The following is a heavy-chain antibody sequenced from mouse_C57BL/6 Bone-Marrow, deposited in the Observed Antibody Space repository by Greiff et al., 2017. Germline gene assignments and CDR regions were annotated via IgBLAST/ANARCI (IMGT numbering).Heavy chain of an antibody. CDR3: ARDYYDGLFAY. CDR1: GFTFRSYA. V-gene: IGHV5-4*01. J-gene: IGHJ3*01. Sequence: EVMVEESGGGLVKPGGSLTLSCAASGFTFRSYAMSWVRQTPEKRLEWVATISDGGSYTYYPDNVKGRFTISRDNAKNNLYLQMSHLKSEDTARYYCARDYYDGLFAYWGQGTLVTVSA. CDR2: ISDGGSYT. D-gene: IGHD2-4*01.